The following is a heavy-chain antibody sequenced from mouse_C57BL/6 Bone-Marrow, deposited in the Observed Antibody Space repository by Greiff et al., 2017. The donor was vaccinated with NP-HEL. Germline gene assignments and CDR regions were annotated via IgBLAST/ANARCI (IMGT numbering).Heavy chain of an antibody. CDR1: GYTFTSYW. J-gene: IGHJ2*01. CDR3: TLYYDYDGDLDY. Sequence: EVQLQQSGTVLARPGASVEMSCKTSGYTFTSYWMHWVKQRPGQGLEWIGAIYPGNSDTSYNQKFKGKAKLTAVTSASTAYMELSSLTNEDSAVYYCTLYYDYDGDLDYWGQGTTLTVSS. V-gene: IGHV1-5*01. D-gene: IGHD2-4*01. CDR2: IYPGNSDT.